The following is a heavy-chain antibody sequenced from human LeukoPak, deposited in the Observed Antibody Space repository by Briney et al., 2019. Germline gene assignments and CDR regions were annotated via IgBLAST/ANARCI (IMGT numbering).Heavy chain of an antibody. D-gene: IGHD3-22*01. CDR2: ISSSSSYI. CDR3: ARVPSEYYYDSSGYLDAFDI. Sequence: PGGSLRLSCAASGFTFSSYSMNWVRQAPGKGLEGVSSISSSSSYIYYADPVKGRFTISRDNAKNSLYLQMNSLRAEDTAVYYCARVPSEYYYDSSGYLDAFDIWGQGTMVTVSS. CDR1: GFTFSSYS. V-gene: IGHV3-21*01. J-gene: IGHJ3*02.